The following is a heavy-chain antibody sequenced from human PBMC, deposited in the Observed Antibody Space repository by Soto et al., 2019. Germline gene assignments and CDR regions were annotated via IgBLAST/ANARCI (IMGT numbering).Heavy chain of an antibody. CDR2: IRSKANSYAT. J-gene: IGHJ3*02. D-gene: IGHD6-6*01. CDR1: GFTFSGSA. Sequence: GCLRLPCSASGFTFSGSAMHWVRQASGKGLEWVGRIRSKANSYATAYAASVKGRFTISRDDSKNTAYLQMNRLKTEDTAVYYCTRQHRPSIAARNSDAFDIWGQGTMVTV. CDR3: TRQHRPSIAARNSDAFDI. V-gene: IGHV3-73*01.